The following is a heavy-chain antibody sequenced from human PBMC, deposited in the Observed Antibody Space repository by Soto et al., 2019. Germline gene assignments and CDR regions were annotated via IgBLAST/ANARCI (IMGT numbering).Heavy chain of an antibody. CDR3: ARGLVATGPYKRNGARVLYFDY. CDR2: INHSGST. V-gene: IGHV4-34*01. J-gene: IGHJ4*02. Sequence: QVQLQQWGAGLLKPSETLSLTCAVYGGSFSGYYWSWIRQPPGKGLEWIGEINHSGSTNYNPSLKSRVTISVDTSKNPFSLKLSSVTAADTAVYYCARGLVATGPYKRNGARVLYFDYWGQGTLVTVSS. D-gene: IGHD5-12*01. CDR1: GGSFSGYY.